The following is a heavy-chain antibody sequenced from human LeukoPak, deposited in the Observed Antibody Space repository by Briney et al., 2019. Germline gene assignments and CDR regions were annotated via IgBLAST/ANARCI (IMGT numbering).Heavy chain of an antibody. CDR3: AKEYSSSWDYYYYYMDV. CDR1: GFTFSRYT. D-gene: IGHD6-13*01. V-gene: IGHV3-21*01. Sequence: GGSLRLSCAASGFTFSRYTMNWVRQAPGKGLEWVSSISSSSSYIYYADSVKGRFTISRDNSKNSLYLQMNSLRAEDTAVYYCAKEYSSSWDYYYYYMDVWGKGTTVTISS. CDR2: ISSSSSYI. J-gene: IGHJ6*03.